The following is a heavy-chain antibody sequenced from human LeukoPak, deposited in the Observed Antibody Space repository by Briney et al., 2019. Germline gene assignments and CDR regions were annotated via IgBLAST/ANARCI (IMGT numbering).Heavy chain of an antibody. CDR1: GGTFSSYA. CDR2: IIPIFGTA. CDR3: ARERYYDFWSPPDY. J-gene: IGHJ4*02. Sequence: GASVKVSCKASGGTFSSYAISWVRLAPGQGLEWMGRIIPIFGTANYAQKFQGRVTITTDESTSTAYMELSSLRSEDTAVYYCARERYYDFWSPPDYWGQGTLVTVSS. V-gene: IGHV1-69*05. D-gene: IGHD3-3*01.